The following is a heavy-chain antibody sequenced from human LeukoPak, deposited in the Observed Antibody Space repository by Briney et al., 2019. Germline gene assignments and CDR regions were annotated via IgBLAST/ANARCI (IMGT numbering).Heavy chain of an antibody. Sequence: ASVKVSCKSSGYTFTCYYMHWVRQAPGQGLEWMGGINPNSGGTNYSQKFQGRVTMTRDTSISTAYMELSRLRSDDTAVYYCARDRSDEDAFDIWGQGTMVTVSS. CDR3: ARDRSDEDAFDI. CDR2: INPNSGGT. CDR1: GYTFTCYY. D-gene: IGHD3-16*01. J-gene: IGHJ3*02. V-gene: IGHV1-2*02.